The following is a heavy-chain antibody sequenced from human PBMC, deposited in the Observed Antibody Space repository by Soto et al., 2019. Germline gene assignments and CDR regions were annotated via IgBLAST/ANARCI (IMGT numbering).Heavy chain of an antibody. J-gene: IGHJ4*02. V-gene: IGHV4-59*08. Sequence: SETLSLTCTVSGGSISSYYWSWIRQPPGKGLEWIGYIYYSGSTNYNPSLKSRVTISVDTSKNQFSLKLSSVTAADTAVYYCARLNDFWSGYYAYFDYWGQGTLVTVSS. D-gene: IGHD3-3*01. CDR1: GGSISSYY. CDR2: IYYSGST. CDR3: ARLNDFWSGYYAYFDY.